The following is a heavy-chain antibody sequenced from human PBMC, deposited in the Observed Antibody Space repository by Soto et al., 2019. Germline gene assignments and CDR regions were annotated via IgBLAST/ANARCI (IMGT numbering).Heavy chain of an antibody. Sequence: SETLSLTCTVAGGSITRRNHYWGWVRQPPGKGLEWVASIHHTGATYYNPSLRSRIKMSIDTSKNRFSLSLTSVTAADTATYLCSTYSYYDHNSGYHDSWGQGTLVTVSS. CDR2: IHHTGAT. CDR3: STYSYYDHNSGYHDS. CDR1: GGSITRRNHY. D-gene: IGHD3-16*01. J-gene: IGHJ4*02. V-gene: IGHV4-39*01.